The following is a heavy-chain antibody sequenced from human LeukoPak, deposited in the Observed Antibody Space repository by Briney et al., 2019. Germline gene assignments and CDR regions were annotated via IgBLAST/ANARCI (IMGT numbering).Heavy chain of an antibody. Sequence: ASVKVSCKASGYIFTDYSMYWVRQAPGQGLECLGWINPSSGGTDCAQKFQGRVTMTRDTSTSTAYMGLSRLRSDDAAVYYWARRDRRELGNLGGVFQIWGQRTMVRLPS. J-gene: IGHJ3*02. CDR1: GYIFTDYS. CDR3: ARRDRRELGNLGGVFQI. D-gene: IGHD2-8*01. V-gene: IGHV1-2*02. CDR2: INPSSGGT.